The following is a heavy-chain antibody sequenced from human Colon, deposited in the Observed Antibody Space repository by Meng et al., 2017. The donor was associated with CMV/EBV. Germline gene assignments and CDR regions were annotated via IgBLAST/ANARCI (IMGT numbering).Heavy chain of an antibody. J-gene: IGHJ5*02. Sequence: ASVKVSCKASGYIFSNYGLSWVRQAPGQGREWMGWSSTYTSATNYSPKLQGRVTMTTDSSTNTAYMEMRNLKSDDTAVYYCARGYCTDATCYTGFWFDPWGQGTLVTVSS. CDR1: GYIFSNYG. CDR3: ARGYCTDATCYTGFWFDP. V-gene: IGHV1-18*01. CDR2: SSTYTSAT. D-gene: IGHD2-8*01.